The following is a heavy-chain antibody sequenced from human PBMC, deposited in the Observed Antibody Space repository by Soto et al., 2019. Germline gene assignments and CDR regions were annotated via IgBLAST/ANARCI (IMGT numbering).Heavy chain of an antibody. CDR3: ARVPTGNTKFDY. CDR2: IYYSGST. D-gene: IGHD1-7*01. Sequence: PSETLSLTCTVSGGSISSGGYYWSWIRQHPGKGLEWIGYIYYSGSTYYNPSLKSRVTISVDTSKNQFSLKLSSVTAADTAVCYCARVPTGNTKFDYWGQVTLVTVSS. V-gene: IGHV4-31*03. J-gene: IGHJ4*02. CDR1: GGSISSGGYY.